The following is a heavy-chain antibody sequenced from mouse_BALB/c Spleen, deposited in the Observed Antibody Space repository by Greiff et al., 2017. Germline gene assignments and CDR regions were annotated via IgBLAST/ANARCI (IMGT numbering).Heavy chain of an antibody. J-gene: IGHJ4*01. D-gene: IGHD2-1*01. Sequence: RVASGGGLVKPGGSLKISCAASGFPFSSYTMSWVRQTPEKRLEWVANISSGGSYTYYPDSVKGRFTISRDNAKNTLYLQMSSLKSEDTAMYYCTRDGNSDAMDYWGQGTSVTVSS. V-gene: IGHV5-6-4*01. CDR2: ISSGGSYT. CDR1: GFPFSSYT. CDR3: TRDGNSDAMDY.